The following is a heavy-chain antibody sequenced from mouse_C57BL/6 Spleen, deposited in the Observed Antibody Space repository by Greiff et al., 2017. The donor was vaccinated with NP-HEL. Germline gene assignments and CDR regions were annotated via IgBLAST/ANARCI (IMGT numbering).Heavy chain of an antibody. J-gene: IGHJ2*01. CDR3: ARDNYSNYDY. D-gene: IGHD2-5*01. Sequence: DVKLVESEGGLVQPGSSMKLSCTASGFTFSDYYMAWVRQVPEKGLEWVANINYDGSSTYYLDSLKSRFIISRDNAKNILYLQMSSLKSEDTATYYCARDNYSNYDYWGQGTTLTVSS. CDR2: INYDGSST. CDR1: GFTFSDYY. V-gene: IGHV5-16*01.